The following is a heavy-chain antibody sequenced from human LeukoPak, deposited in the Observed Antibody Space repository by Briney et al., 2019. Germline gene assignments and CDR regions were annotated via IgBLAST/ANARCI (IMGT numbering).Heavy chain of an antibody. CDR1: GGSISGYY. CDR3: ARGGSNFDY. D-gene: IGHD2/OR15-2a*01. J-gene: IGHJ4*02. V-gene: IGHV4-4*09. CDR2: IHTTGGT. Sequence: PSETLSLTCSVSGGSISGYYWSWIRQPPGKGLEWIGYIHTTGGTNYSPSLKSRVTISVDTSKNQFSLNLSSVTAADTAVYYCARGGSNFDYWGQGSLVTVSS.